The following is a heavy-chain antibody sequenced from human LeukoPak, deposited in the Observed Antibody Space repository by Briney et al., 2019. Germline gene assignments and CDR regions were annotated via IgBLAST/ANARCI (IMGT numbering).Heavy chain of an antibody. V-gene: IGHV3-53*01. CDR1: GFTLSTNA. CDR2: IYSGGST. CDR3: TVTPIWVG. D-gene: IGHD4-23*01. J-gene: IGHJ4*02. Sequence: GGSLRLSCLTSGFTLSTNAISWVRQAPGKGLEWVSVIYSGGSTYYADSVEGRFTISRDNSKNTLYLQMNSLRAEDTAVYYCTVTPIWVGWGQGTLVTVSS.